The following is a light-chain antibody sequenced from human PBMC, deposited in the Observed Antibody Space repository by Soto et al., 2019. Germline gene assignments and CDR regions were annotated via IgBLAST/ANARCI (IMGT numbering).Light chain of an antibody. CDR3: QQYGSSYPIT. CDR1: QSISSIY. J-gene: IGKJ5*01. CDR2: RAS. Sequence: EIVLTQSPGTLPLSPGERAALSCRASQSISSIYLAWYQQKPGQAPRLLIYRASSRATGIPDRFSGSGSGTDFTLTISRLEPEDFAIYYCQQYGSSYPITFGQGTRLEIK. V-gene: IGKV3-20*01.